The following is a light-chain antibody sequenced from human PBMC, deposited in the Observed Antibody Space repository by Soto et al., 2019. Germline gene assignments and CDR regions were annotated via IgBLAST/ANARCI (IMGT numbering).Light chain of an antibody. CDR3: SSHTGSTVV. Sequence: QSALTQPASVSGSPGQSITISCTGTSSDVGTYNYVSWYQQHPGKAPKLMIYDVSNRPSGVSNRFSGSKSGNTASLTISGLQAEDEADYYCSSHTGSTVVFGGGTKLTVL. J-gene: IGLJ2*01. V-gene: IGLV2-14*01. CDR1: SSDVGTYNY. CDR2: DVS.